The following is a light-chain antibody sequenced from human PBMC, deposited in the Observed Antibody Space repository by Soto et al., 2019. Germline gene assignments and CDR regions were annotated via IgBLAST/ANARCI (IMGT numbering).Light chain of an antibody. CDR2: GAS. CDR1: QSVSSN. V-gene: IGKV3-15*01. CDR3: QQYNNWYT. Sequence: EIVMTQSPATLSVSPGERATLSCRASQSVSSNLAWYQQKPGQTPRLLIYGASTGATGIPGRFSGSGSGTEFTLTISSLQSEDFAVYYCQQYNNWYTFGQGTKLEIK. J-gene: IGKJ2*01.